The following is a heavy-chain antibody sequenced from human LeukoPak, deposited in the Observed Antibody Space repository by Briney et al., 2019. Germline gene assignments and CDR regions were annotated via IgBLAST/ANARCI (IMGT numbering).Heavy chain of an antibody. CDR2: INSDGTTT. V-gene: IGHV3-74*01. D-gene: IGHD3-10*01. CDR1: GFTLSRYW. CDR3: ASSGIRLTRSYYYYMDV. Sequence: GGSLRLSCAASGFTLSRYWMFWVRQAPGKGLVCVSRINSDGTTTNYADSVKGRFTISRDNAKNTLSLQLNSLRAEDTAVYYCASSGIRLTRSYYYYMDVWRKGTTVTVS. J-gene: IGHJ6*03.